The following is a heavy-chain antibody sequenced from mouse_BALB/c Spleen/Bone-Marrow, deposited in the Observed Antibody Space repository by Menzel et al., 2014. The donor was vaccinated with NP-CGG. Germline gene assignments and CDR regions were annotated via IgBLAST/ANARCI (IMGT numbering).Heavy chain of an antibody. V-gene: IGHV1-5*01. D-gene: IGHD2-4*01. CDR1: GYTFLNYW. CDR2: IYPGNRDT. J-gene: IGHJ3*01. CDR3: TCFYYDYDGLGWFAY. Sequence: EVHRVESGSVLAMPGASVKMSCKASGYTFLNYWMHRVKQRPGQGLEWIVAIYPGNRDTSYNQKFKSKPKLTVVTSTSTAYMELSSLTNEDSAVYYCTCFYYDYDGLGWFAYWGQGTLVAVSA.